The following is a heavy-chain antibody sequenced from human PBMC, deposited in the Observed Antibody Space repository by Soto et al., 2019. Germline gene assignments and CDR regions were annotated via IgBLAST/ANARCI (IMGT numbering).Heavy chain of an antibody. CDR3: ARARLDTPALEY. J-gene: IGHJ4*02. CDR1: GFSFRSYA. CDR2: MSYDGSDK. V-gene: IGHV3-30-3*01. Sequence: QVQVVESGGGVVQPGRSLRLSCAASGFSFRSYAMHWVRQAPGKGLEWVAVMSYDGSDKDYADSVKGRFTISRDNSKNTLYLQMSSLRAEDTAVYYCARARLDTPALEYWGQGTLVTVSS. D-gene: IGHD2-2*01.